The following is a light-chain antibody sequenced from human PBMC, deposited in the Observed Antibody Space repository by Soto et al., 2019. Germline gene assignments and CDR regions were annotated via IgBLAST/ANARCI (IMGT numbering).Light chain of an antibody. Sequence: EIVLTQSPGTLSLSPGERATLSCRASQSVSSSHLAWYQQKPGQAPRLLIYGASIRATGMPDRFSGSGSVTDFALIISRLEPEDFALYYCQQYGSSPRTFGHGTKLEIK. CDR3: QQYGSSPRT. CDR2: GAS. CDR1: QSVSSSH. V-gene: IGKV3-20*01. J-gene: IGKJ2*01.